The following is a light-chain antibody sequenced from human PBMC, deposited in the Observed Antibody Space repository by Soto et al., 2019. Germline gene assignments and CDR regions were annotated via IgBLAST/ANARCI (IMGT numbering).Light chain of an antibody. J-gene: IGLJ3*02. V-gene: IGLV1-47*01. CDR2: KNN. CDR3: AVWDDSLSGVV. CDR1: RSNIGGNY. Sequence: QSVVTQPPSASGTPGQRVTISCSGSRSNIGGNYVYWYQHLPGTAPKVLIYKNNHRPSGVPDRFSGSKSDTSASLAISGLRSEDEAHYYCAVWDDSLSGVVFGGGTKLTVL.